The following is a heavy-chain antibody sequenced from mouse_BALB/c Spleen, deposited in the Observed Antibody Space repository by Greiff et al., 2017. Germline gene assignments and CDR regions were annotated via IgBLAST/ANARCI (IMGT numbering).Heavy chain of an antibody. J-gene: IGHJ1*01. Sequence: QVQLKQPGAELVKPGASVKLSCKASGYTFTSYWMHWVKQRPGQGLEWIGEINPSNGRTNYNEKFKSKATLTVDKSSSTAYMQLSSLTSEDSAVYYCARHYGSVYWYFDVWGAGTTVTVSS. CDR2: INPSNGRT. CDR3: ARHYGSVYWYFDV. V-gene: IGHV1S81*02. CDR1: GYTFTSYW. D-gene: IGHD1-1*01.